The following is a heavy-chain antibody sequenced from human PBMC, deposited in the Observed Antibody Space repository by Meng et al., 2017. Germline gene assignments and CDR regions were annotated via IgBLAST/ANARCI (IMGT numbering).Heavy chain of an antibody. CDR1: GYTFTSYA. D-gene: IGHD1-26*01. CDR3: AREGRVDFDY. CDR2: INTNTGNP. V-gene: IGHV7-4-1*02. Sequence: VQLVQLVCELKKPGSSVKVSGRASGYTFTSYAMNWVRQAPGQGLEWMGWINTNTGNPTYAQGFTGRFVFSLDTSVSTAYLQISSLKAEDTAVYYCAREGRVDFDYWGQGTLVTVSS. J-gene: IGHJ4*02.